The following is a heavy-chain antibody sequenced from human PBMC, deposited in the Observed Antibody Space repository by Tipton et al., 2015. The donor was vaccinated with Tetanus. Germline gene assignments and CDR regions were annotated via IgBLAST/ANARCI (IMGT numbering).Heavy chain of an antibody. CDR1: GGSLSRYY. J-gene: IGHJ4*02. D-gene: IGHD1-14*01. V-gene: IGHV4-34*01. Sequence: TLSLTCAVYGGSLSRYYWTWIRQPPGKGLEWIGEADDSGSTNYSPSLKSRVTISVDTSKNQFSLKLSSVTAADTAVYYCARGTGDYWGQGTLVTVSS. CDR2: ADDSGST. CDR3: ARGTGDY.